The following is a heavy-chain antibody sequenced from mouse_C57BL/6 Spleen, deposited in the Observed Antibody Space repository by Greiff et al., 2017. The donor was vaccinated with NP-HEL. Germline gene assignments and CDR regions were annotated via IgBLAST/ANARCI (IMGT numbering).Heavy chain of an antibody. V-gene: IGHV2-5*01. CDR2: IWRGGST. Sequence: VQLQQSGPGLVQPSQSLSITCTVSGFSLTSYGVHWVRQSPGKGLEWLGVIWRGGSTDYNAAFMSRLSITKDNSKSQVFFKMNSLQADDTAIYYCAKNEGDYGSSYRGAMDYWGQGTSVTVSS. CDR1: GFSLTSYG. D-gene: IGHD1-1*01. CDR3: AKNEGDYGSSYRGAMDY. J-gene: IGHJ4*01.